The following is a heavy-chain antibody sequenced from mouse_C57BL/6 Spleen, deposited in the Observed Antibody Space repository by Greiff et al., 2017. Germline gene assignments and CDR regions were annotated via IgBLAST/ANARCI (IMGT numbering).Heavy chain of an antibody. D-gene: IGHD2-5*01. Sequence: VQLHQSGAELAKPGASVKLSCKASGYTFTSYWMHWVKQRPGQGLEWIGYINPSSGYTKYNQKFKDKATLTAAKSSSTAYMQLSSLTYEDSAVYYCARSDYSNLYYAMDYWGQGTSVTVSS. CDR2: INPSSGYT. V-gene: IGHV1-7*01. J-gene: IGHJ4*01. CDR1: GYTFTSYW. CDR3: ARSDYSNLYYAMDY.